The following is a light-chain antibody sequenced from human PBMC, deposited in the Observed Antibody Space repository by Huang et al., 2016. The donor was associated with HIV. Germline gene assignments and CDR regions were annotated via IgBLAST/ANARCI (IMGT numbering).Light chain of an antibody. J-gene: IGKJ1*01. Sequence: DIQMTQSPSSLSASIGDRVTITCRASQNINYYLNWYQQKPGKAPKLLIYAGTALQSGVPSRFSGSGSGIEFTLTVSSLQPEDFAIYFCQQSYSDMWTFGQGTKLEIK. CDR1: QNINYY. V-gene: IGKV1-39*01. CDR2: AGT. CDR3: QQSYSDMWT.